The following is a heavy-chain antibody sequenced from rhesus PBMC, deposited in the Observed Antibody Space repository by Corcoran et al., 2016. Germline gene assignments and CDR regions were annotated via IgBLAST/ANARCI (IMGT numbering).Heavy chain of an antibody. CDR1: GGSIYGYS. Sequence: QVQLQESGPGVVKPSETLSLTCAVSGGSIYGYSWSWIRKPQGKGLEWIGDIDVNVAGTNYNPSLKCRVTILKDTSKNQFSLNLRSVSAADTAVYYCARRGNFDAFDFWGQGLRVTVSS. J-gene: IGHJ3*01. V-gene: IGHV4-81*01. CDR3: ARRGNFDAFDF. CDR2: IDVNVAGT.